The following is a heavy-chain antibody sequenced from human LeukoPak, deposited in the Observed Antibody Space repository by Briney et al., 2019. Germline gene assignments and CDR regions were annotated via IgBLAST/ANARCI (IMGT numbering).Heavy chain of an antibody. CDR3: RGGGRLGEEDTFDY. CDR1: GFTFSGSA. D-gene: IGHD3-16*01. V-gene: IGHV3-73*01. CDR2: IRSKVNSYAT. Sequence: GGSLRLSCAASGFTFSGSAMHWVRQASGKGLEWIGRIRSKVNSYATAYAASVKGRFTITRDDSKNTAYLQMNSLKTEDTAVYYWRGGGRLGEEDTFDYWGQGTLVTVSS. J-gene: IGHJ4*02.